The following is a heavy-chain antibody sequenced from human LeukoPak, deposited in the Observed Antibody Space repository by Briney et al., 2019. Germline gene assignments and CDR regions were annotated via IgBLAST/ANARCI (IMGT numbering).Heavy chain of an antibody. J-gene: IGHJ4*02. Sequence: GGALRLSCAASGFTFSSYAMSWVRQAPGKGLKWVSAISGSGGSTYYADSVKGRFTISRHNSKNALYLQMNRLRAEDTAVYYCAKAASEYSYGPFDYWGQGTLVTVSS. CDR3: AKAASEYSYGPFDY. CDR2: ISGSGGST. CDR1: GFTFSSYA. V-gene: IGHV3-23*01. D-gene: IGHD5-18*01.